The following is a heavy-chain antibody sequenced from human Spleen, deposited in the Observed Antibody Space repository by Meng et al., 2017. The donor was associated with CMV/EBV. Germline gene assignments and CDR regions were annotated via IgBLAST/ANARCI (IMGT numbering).Heavy chain of an antibody. CDR2: VSYSGT. V-gene: IGHV4-59*12. Sequence: SETLSLTCTVPGGSITNYYWSWIRQFPGKGLEWIGYVSYSGTNDNPSLKSRVTVSMDTSKNQFSLNLSSLTAADTAVYYCARVREVVVVFTTLAYDIWGQGTMVTVSS. J-gene: IGHJ3*02. CDR1: GGSITNYY. D-gene: IGHD2-15*01. CDR3: ARVREVVVVFTTLAYDI.